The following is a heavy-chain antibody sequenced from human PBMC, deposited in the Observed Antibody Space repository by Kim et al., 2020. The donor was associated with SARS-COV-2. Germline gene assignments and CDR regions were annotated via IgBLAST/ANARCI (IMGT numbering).Heavy chain of an antibody. J-gene: IGHJ5*02. CDR3: AKDPHFADQIVEFDP. V-gene: IGHV3-33*06. CDR1: GFALSNYG. Sequence: GGSLRLSCVASGFALSNYGMHWVRQAPGKGLEWVAVIWNDGSNDHYAESVRGRFIISRANSMNTLYLQMNSLRAEDTAVYYCAKDPHFADQIVEFDPWGQGTRVTVSS. D-gene: IGHD2-15*01. CDR2: IWNDGSND.